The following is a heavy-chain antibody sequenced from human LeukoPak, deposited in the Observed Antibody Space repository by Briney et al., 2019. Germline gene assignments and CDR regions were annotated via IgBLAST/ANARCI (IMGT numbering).Heavy chain of an antibody. D-gene: IGHD2-15*01. CDR2: IYYSGST. V-gene: IGHV4-28*03. CDR1: GYSISSSNW. Sequence: SDTLSLTCAVSGYSISSSNWWGWIRQPPGKGLEWIGCIYYSGSTNYNPSLKSRVTMSVDTSKNQFSLKLSSVTAADTAVYYCARDANNCSGGSCYSVGWFDPWGQGTLVTVSS. CDR3: ARDANNCSGGSCYSVGWFDP. J-gene: IGHJ5*02.